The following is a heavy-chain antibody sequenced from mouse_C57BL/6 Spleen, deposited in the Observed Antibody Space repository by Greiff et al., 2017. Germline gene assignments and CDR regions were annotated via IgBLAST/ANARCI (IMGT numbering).Heavy chain of an antibody. V-gene: IGHV1-26*01. Sequence: VQLQQSGPELVKPGASVKISCKASGYTFTDYYMNWVKQSHGKSLEWIGDINPNNGGTSYNQKFKGKATLTVDKSSSTAYMELRSLTSEDSAVYYCARPYGSSYDAMDYWGQGTSVTVSS. CDR2: INPNNGGT. CDR1: GYTFTDYY. CDR3: ARPYGSSYDAMDY. J-gene: IGHJ4*01. D-gene: IGHD1-1*01.